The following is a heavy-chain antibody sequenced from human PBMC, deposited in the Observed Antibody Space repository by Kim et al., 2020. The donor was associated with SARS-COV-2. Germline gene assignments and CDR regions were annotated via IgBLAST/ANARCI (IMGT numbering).Heavy chain of an antibody. J-gene: IGHJ6*02. V-gene: IGHV4-34*01. CDR1: GGSFSGYY. CDR2: INHSGST. Sequence: SETLSLTCAVYGGSFSGYYWSWIRQPPGKGLEWIGEINHSGSTNYNPSLKSRVTISVDTSKNQFSLKLSSVTAADTAVYYCARGLHYYYGMDVGGQGTT. CDR3: ARGLHYYYGMDV.